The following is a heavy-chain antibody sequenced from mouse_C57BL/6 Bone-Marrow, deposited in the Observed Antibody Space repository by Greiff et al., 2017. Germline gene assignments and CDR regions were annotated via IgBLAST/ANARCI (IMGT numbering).Heavy chain of an antibody. Sequence: QVQLQQSGAELARPGASVKLSCKASGYTFPSYGISWVKQRTGQGLEWIGEIYPRSGNTNYNETFKGKATLTADKSSSTAYMELRSPTSEDAAVYYCARAGYGNPVADWGKGTLVTVTA. CDR2: IYPRSGNT. CDR1: GYTFPSYG. J-gene: IGHJ3*01. CDR3: ARAGYGNPVAD. V-gene: IGHV1-81*01. D-gene: IGHD2-1*01.